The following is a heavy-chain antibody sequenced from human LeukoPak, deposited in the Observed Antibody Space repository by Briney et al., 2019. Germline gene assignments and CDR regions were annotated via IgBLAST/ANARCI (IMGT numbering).Heavy chain of an antibody. J-gene: IGHJ1*01. CDR2: ISGSSGST. Sequence: GGSLRLSCAASGFTFSSYAMSWLRAAPGKGLEWFSAISGSSGSTYYADSVKGRFTISRDNSKNTPYLQMNSLRAEDTAVYYCAKQPLSQYSSGWYPEYLQHWGQGTLVTVSS. V-gene: IGHV3-23*01. CDR3: AKQPLSQYSSGWYPEYLQH. D-gene: IGHD6-19*01. CDR1: GFTFSSYA.